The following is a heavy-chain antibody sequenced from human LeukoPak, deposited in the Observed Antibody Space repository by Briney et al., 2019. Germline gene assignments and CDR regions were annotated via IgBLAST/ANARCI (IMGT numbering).Heavy chain of an antibody. CDR3: ARLVSSATHGYFDF. J-gene: IGHJ4*02. D-gene: IGHD3-22*01. CDR1: DGSLN. V-gene: IGHV4-39*07. CDR2: MSYSGST. Sequence: SETLSLTCTVSDGSLNWGWIRQPPGQGLGWIGGMSYSGSTFYNPPLKSRVTMSVDRSNIQFSLKLSSVTAADTAVYYCARLVSSATHGYFDFWGQGSLVTVSS.